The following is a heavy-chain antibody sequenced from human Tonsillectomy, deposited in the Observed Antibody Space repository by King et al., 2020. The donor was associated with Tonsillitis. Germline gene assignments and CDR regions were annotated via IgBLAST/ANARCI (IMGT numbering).Heavy chain of an antibody. V-gene: IGHV4-34*01. D-gene: IGHD3-22*01. CDR1: GGSFSGYY. Sequence: VQLQQWGAGLLKPPETLSLTCAVYGGSFSGYYWSWIRQPPGKGLEWIGEINHSGSTNYNPSLKSRVTISVDTSKNQFSLKLSSVTAADTAVYYCARGKGGRVLYYYDSSGYYGYWGQGTLVTVSS. CDR3: ARGKGGRVLYYYDSSGYYGY. CDR2: INHSGST. J-gene: IGHJ4*02.